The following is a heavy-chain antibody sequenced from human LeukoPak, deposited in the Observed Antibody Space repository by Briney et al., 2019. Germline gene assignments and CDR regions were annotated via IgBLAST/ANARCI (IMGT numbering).Heavy chain of an antibody. Sequence: SETLSLTCTVSGGSLSSYYWSWIRQPAGKGLGWVGRIYTSGSTNYNPSLKSRVTMSVDTSKNQFSLKLSSVTAADTAVYYCARVISDGVYYYYYMDVWGKGTTVTVSS. J-gene: IGHJ6*03. V-gene: IGHV4-4*07. CDR3: ARVISDGVYYYYYMDV. CDR2: IYTSGST. CDR1: GGSLSSYY. D-gene: IGHD3/OR15-3a*01.